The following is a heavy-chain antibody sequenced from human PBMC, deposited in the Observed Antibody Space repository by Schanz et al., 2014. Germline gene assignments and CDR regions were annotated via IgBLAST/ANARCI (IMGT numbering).Heavy chain of an antibody. CDR3: ASVIMVAGNHRDGRDV. J-gene: IGHJ6*02. D-gene: IGHD6-19*01. V-gene: IGHV3-30*03. CDR1: GFTFSQYG. CDR2: ISYDGTNE. Sequence: QVFLAESGGGVVQPGRSLRLSCAASGFTFSQYGMHWVRQAPGKGLEWVAVISYDGTNEYYAESVKGRFTISRDNAKKSLYLQMSSLRDGDTAVYYCASVIMVAGNHRDGRDVWGQGTTVIVSS.